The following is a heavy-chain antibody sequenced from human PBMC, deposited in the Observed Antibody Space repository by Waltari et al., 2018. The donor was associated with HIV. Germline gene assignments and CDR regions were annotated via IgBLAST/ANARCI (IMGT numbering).Heavy chain of an antibody. V-gene: IGHV3-9*01. CDR1: GFTFDDYA. Sequence: EVQLVESGGGLVQPGRSLRLSCAASGFTFDDYAMHWVRQAPGKGLEWVSGSSWNSGSKGYADSVKGRFTISRDNAKNSLYLQMNSLRAEDTALYYCAKDRGTGTTVYYYYGMDVWGQGTTVTVSS. CDR3: AKDRGTGTTVYYYYGMDV. CDR2: SSWNSGSK. D-gene: IGHD1-7*01. J-gene: IGHJ6*02.